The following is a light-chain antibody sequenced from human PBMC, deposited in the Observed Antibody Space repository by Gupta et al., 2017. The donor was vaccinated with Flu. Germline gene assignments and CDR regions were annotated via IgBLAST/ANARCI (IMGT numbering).Light chain of an antibody. J-gene: IGLJ3*02. Sequence: GNRDTSPVADDKVGNKIVYGYLHTSGQAPVLLVYDDRNRSSGIPERFSGANYGTAATVTTIRVEAGEEADYYCQEEDTSSGDGVFGGGTKRTVL. V-gene: IGLV3-21*03. CDR1: KVGNKI. CDR2: DDR. CDR3: QEEDTSSGDGV.